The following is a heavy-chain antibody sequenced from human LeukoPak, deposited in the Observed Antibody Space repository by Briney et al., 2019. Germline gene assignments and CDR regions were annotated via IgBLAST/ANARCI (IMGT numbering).Heavy chain of an antibody. Sequence: PSETLSLTCAVSGGSFSGYYWNWIRQPPGKGLEWIGEIDHSGSTNYNPSLKSRVTILVDTSKNQFSLKLSSVTAADTAVYYCAREGLNMVRGVIPKEAWGWFDPWGQGTLVTVSS. CDR2: IDHSGST. CDR3: AREGLNMVRGVIPKEAWGWFDP. V-gene: IGHV4-34*01. D-gene: IGHD3-10*01. CDR1: GGSFSGYY. J-gene: IGHJ5*02.